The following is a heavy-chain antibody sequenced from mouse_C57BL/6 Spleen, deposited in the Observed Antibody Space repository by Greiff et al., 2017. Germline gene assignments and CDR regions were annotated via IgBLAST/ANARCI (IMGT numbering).Heavy chain of an antibody. CDR2: IYPGDGDT. J-gene: IGHJ3*01. V-gene: IGHV1-80*01. Sequence: VHLVESGAELVKPGASVKISCKASGYAFSSYWMNWVKQRPGKGLEWIGQIYPGDGDTNYNGKFKGKATLTADKSSSTAYMQLSSLTSEDSAVYFCARGAGSWFAYWGQGTLVTVSA. CDR3: ARGAGSWFAY. CDR1: GYAFSSYW.